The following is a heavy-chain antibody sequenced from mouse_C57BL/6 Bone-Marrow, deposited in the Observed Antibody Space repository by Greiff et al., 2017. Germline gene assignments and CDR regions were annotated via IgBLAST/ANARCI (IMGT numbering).Heavy chain of an antibody. CDR1: GFTFSSYG. CDR2: ISSGGSYT. CDR3: ARPPFYDAWFAY. D-gene: IGHD2-12*01. V-gene: IGHV5-6*01. J-gene: IGHJ3*01. Sequence: EVNVVESGGDLVKPGGSLKLSCAASGFTFSSYGMSWVRQTPDKRLEWVATISSGGSYTYYPDSVKGRFTISRDNAKNTLYLQMSSLKSEDTAMYYCARPPFYDAWFAYWGQGTLVTVSA.